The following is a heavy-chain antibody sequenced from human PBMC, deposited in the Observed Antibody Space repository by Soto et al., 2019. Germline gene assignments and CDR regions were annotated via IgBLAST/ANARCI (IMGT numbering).Heavy chain of an antibody. V-gene: IGHV1-8*01. CDR3: ARDAAARPPNWFDP. CDR2: MNPNSGNT. CDR1: GYTFTSYD. D-gene: IGHD6-6*01. Sequence: ASVKVSCKASGYTFTSYDINWVRQATGQGLEWMGWMNPNSGNTGYAQKFQGRVTMTRNTSISTAYMELSGLRSEDTAVYYCARDAAARPPNWFDPWGQGTLVTVSS. J-gene: IGHJ5*02.